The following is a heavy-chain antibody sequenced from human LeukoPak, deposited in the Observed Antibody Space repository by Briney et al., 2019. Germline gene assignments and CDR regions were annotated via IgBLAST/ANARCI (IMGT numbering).Heavy chain of an antibody. D-gene: IGHD3-10*02. J-gene: IGHJ6*02. Sequence: SETLSVTCTVSGGSISSGSYYWSWIRQPAGKGLEWIGRIYTSGSTTYNPSLKSRVTISVVTSKNQFSLKLSSVTAADTAVYYCARVRHRYYYDRSSYGMDVWGQGTTVTVSS. CDR3: ARVRHRYYYDRSSYGMDV. CDR1: GGSISSGSYY. V-gene: IGHV4-61*02. CDR2: IYTSGST.